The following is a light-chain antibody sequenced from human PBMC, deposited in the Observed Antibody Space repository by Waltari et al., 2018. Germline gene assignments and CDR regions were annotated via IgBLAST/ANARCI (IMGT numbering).Light chain of an antibody. J-gene: IGLJ3*02. Sequence: QSALTQPPSVSGSPGPSITISCTGTSSDIGHDTSSSWYQQLPGNVPKLIIYDVSTRPSGVSHRFSGSKSGNSASLTISGLQPDDEAGYYCSSFTTRRTWVFGGGTKLTVL. V-gene: IGLV2-14*01. CDR2: DVS. CDR3: SSFTTRRTWV. CDR1: SSDIGHDTS.